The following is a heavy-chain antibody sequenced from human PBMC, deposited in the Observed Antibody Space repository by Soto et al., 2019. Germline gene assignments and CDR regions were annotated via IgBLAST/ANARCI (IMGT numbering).Heavy chain of an antibody. CDR1: GYTFTSNA. CDR2: MNPKTGAS. CDR3: ARGRPGGGIKRSWFDP. J-gene: IGHJ5*02. V-gene: IGHV1-8*01. Sequence: QVQLVQSGAEVKKPGASVKVSCKASGYTFTSNAIYWLRQASGQGPEWMGWMNPKTGASNSAEKFQGRLRMTRNTSTNTAYMELSSLTSDDTAVYYCARGRPGGGIKRSWFDPWGQGTLVTDST. D-gene: IGHD1-1*01.